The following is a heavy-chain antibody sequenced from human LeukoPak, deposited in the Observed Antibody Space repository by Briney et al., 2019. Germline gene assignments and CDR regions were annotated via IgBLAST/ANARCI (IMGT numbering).Heavy chain of an antibody. CDR3: ASLRVPGYFDY. Sequence: ASETLSLTCTVSGGSISSYYWSWIRQPAGKGLEWIGRIYTSGSTNYNPSLKSRVTMSVDTSKNQFSLRLSSVTAADTAVYYCASLRVPGYFDYWGQGTLVTVSS. V-gene: IGHV4-4*07. D-gene: IGHD3-16*01. CDR2: IYTSGST. CDR1: GGSISSYY. J-gene: IGHJ4*03.